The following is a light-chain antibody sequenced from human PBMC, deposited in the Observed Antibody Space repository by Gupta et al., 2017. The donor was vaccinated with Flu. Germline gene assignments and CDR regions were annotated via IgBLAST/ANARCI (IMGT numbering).Light chain of an antibody. J-gene: IGLJ3*02. Sequence: QSVLTQPPSVSAAPRQKVTISCPGGSSTIGNNYISWYQQFPGTAPKLLIYENNKRPAGVPERFAGSQSGTSATLGSTGLQTGDEADYYCAVWDNSLSAVFGGGTKLTVL. CDR3: AVWDNSLSAV. V-gene: IGLV1-51*02. CDR1: SSTIGNNY. CDR2: ENN.